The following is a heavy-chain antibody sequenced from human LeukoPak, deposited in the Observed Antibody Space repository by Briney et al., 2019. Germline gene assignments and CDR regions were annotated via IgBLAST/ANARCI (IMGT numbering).Heavy chain of an antibody. Sequence: PGGSLRLSCAASGFTFSSYVMHWVRQAPGKGLEWVAVTWDDLTHKYFADSVRGRFSISRDNSKNTLYLQMNSLRAEDTAVYYCARGDRGSWLNFDYWGQGTLVTLSS. CDR3: ARGDRGSWLNFDY. CDR2: TWDDLTHK. CDR1: GFTFSSYV. J-gene: IGHJ4*02. V-gene: IGHV3-33*01. D-gene: IGHD3-16*01.